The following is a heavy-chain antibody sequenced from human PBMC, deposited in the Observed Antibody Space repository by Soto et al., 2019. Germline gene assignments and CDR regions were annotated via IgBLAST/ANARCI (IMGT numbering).Heavy chain of an antibody. CDR2: ISARGDST. CDR3: AKVYSSGSYFSDY. Sequence: PGGSLRLSCAASGFTFSSYAMGWVRQTPGKGLEWVSAISARGDSTYYADSVKGRFTISRDNSRNTLYLQMNSLRAEDTAVYSCAKVYSSGSYFSDYWGQGTLVTVSS. D-gene: IGHD3-22*01. J-gene: IGHJ4*02. CDR1: GFTFSSYA. V-gene: IGHV3-23*01.